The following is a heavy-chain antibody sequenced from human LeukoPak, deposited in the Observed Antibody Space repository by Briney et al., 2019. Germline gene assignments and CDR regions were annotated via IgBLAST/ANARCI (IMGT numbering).Heavy chain of an antibody. J-gene: IGHJ4*02. CDR2: IYSSGST. V-gene: IGHV4-39*07. CDR1: RGSISSSGYY. Sequence: SETLSLTCTVSRGSISSSGYYWGWIRQPPGKGLEWIGNIYSSGSTYYNPSLKSRVTISVDTSKNQFSLKLSSVTAADTAVYYCARVYSSGSDYWGQGTLVTVSS. CDR3: ARVYSSGSDY. D-gene: IGHD6-19*01.